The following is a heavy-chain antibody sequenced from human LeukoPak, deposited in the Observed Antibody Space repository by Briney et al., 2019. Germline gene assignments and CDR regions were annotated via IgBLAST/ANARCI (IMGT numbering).Heavy chain of an antibody. CDR1: GFTVSSNY. J-gene: IGHJ4*02. D-gene: IGHD6-25*01. V-gene: IGHV3-53*01. CDR3: ARARIAPGTIDY. CDR2: IYSGGST. Sequence: PGGSLRLSCAASGFTVSSNYMSWVRQAPGKGLEWVSVIYSGGSTYYADSVEGRFTISRDNSKNTLYLQMNSLRAEDTAVYYCARARIAPGTIDYWGQGTLVTVSS.